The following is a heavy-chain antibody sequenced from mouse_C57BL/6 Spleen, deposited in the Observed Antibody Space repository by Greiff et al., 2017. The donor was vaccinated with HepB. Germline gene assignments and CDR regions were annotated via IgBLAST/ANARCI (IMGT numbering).Heavy chain of an antibody. CDR2: INPSSGYT. V-gene: IGHV1-4*01. J-gene: IGHJ4*01. CDR3: ARKASYGSSFYYAMDY. CDR1: GYTFTSYT. Sequence: QVQLKESGAELARPGASVKMSCKASGYTFTSYTMHWVKQRPGQGLEWIGYINPSSGYTKYNQKFKDKATLTADKSSSTAYMQLSSLTSEDSAVYYCARKASYGSSFYYAMDYWGQGTSVTVSS. D-gene: IGHD1-1*01.